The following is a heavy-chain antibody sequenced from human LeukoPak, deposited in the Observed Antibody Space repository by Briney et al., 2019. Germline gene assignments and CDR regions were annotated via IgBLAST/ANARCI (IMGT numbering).Heavy chain of an antibody. CDR1: GGSLSGYY. CDR3: TRVRRLAARPLGFDP. V-gene: IGHV4-34*01. Sequence: SETLSLTCAVYGGSLSGYYWSWIRQPPGKGLEWIGEINHSGSTNYNPSLKSRVTISVDTSKNQFSLKLSSVTAADTAVYYCTRVRRLAARPLGFDPWGQGTLVTVSS. CDR2: INHSGST. J-gene: IGHJ5*02. D-gene: IGHD6-6*01.